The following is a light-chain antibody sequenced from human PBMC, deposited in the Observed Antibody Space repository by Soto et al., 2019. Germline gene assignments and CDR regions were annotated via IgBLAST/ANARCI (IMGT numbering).Light chain of an antibody. CDR1: QGTSSY. V-gene: IGKV1-9*01. CDR3: QQQNAYPLT. J-gene: IGKJ5*01. CDR2: GAS. Sequence: DIQLTQSPSFRSASVADRVTITCRASQGTSSYLAWFQQKPGRAPRLLIYGASTLHSGVPARFSGSGSGTDFTLTISNLQPEDFATYYCQQQNAYPLTFGQGTRLEIK.